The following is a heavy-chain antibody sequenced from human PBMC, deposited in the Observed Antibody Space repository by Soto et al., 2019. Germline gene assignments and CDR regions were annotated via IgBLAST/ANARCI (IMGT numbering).Heavy chain of an antibody. D-gene: IGHD2-8*01. Sequence: EVQLLESGGDLVQPGGSLRLPCAASGFTFNNYVMSWVRQAPVQGLEWVSAISGSGGDTYYADSVKGRFTIARDNSKHSLYLQMNNLRAEDTAIYYCAKASTNGRPYYFDSWGQGTRVTVAS. V-gene: IGHV3-23*01. CDR2: ISGSGGDT. CDR1: GFTFNNYV. CDR3: AKASTNGRPYYFDS. J-gene: IGHJ4*02.